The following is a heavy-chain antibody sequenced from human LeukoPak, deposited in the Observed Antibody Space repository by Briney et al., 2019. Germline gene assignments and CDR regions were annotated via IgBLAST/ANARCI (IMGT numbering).Heavy chain of an antibody. CDR1: GFPFRSYD. CDR3: ARVGGAVAGGGDFDY. D-gene: IGHD6-19*01. Sequence: PGGSLRLSCVASGFPFRSYDMNWVRQAPGKGLEWVSSINSDSSKIDYADSVKGRFTISRDNARNSLFLEMNSLRAEDTAVYYCARVGGAVAGGGDFDYWGQGTLVTVSS. CDR2: INSDSSKI. V-gene: IGHV3-21*01. J-gene: IGHJ4*02.